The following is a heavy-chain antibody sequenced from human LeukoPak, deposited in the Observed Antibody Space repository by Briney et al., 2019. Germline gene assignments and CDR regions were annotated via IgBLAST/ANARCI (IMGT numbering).Heavy chain of an antibody. J-gene: IGHJ4*02. CDR3: ARGRNFLTGYYPFDY. CDR1: GGSISSSNW. Sequence: PSGTLSLTCAVSGGSISSSNWWSWVRQPPGKGLEWIGEIYHSGSTNYNPSLKSRVTISVDKSKNQFSLKLSSVTAADTAEYYCARGRNFLTGYYPFDYWGQGTLVTVSS. V-gene: IGHV4-4*02. D-gene: IGHD3-9*01. CDR2: IYHSGST.